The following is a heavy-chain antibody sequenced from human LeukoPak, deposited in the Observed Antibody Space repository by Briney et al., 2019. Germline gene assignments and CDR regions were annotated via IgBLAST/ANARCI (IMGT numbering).Heavy chain of an antibody. Sequence: GGSLRLSCAASGFTFKFYSMNWVRQAPGKGLEWVSYISTNTTTIYYADSVKGRFTISRDNAKNSLYLQMNSLRVEDTAVYYCVRVGTSFDIWSQGTMVTVSS. D-gene: IGHD7-27*01. CDR2: ISTNTTTI. J-gene: IGHJ3*02. V-gene: IGHV3-48*01. CDR1: GFTFKFYS. CDR3: VRVGTSFDI.